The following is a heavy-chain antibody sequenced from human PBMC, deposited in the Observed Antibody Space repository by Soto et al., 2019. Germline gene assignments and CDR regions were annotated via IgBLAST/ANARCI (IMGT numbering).Heavy chain of an antibody. CDR3: VKAPVIFQAGSGWYYSVD. CDR2: IGGSGGYT. CDR1: GFAFSNFA. J-gene: IGHJ4*02. Sequence: EVQLLESGGALVQPGGSLRLSCAASGFAFSNFAMAWVRQAPGKGPEWVSAIGGSGGYTFYADSAQGRFTISRDDYKNTLYLQVSSLRDEDTAVYYWVKAPVIFQAGSGWYYSVDWGQGTLVTVSS. V-gene: IGHV3-23*01. D-gene: IGHD6-13*01.